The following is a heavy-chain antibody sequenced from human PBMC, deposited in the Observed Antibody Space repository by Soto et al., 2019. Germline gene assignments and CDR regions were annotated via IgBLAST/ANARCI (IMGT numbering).Heavy chain of an antibody. CDR3: ASDIGYRIDS. D-gene: IGHD3-16*02. J-gene: IGHJ5*01. CDR2: INSDGSTT. V-gene: IGHV3-74*01. Sequence: EVQVVESGGGFVQSGGSLRLSCAASGFTFSNSWMHWVRQAPGKGLVWVSHINSDGSTTTYGDSVKGRFTISRDNAKNTVYLQMNSLRDEATAVYYCASDIGYRIDSWGQGTLVTVAS. CDR1: GFTFSNSW.